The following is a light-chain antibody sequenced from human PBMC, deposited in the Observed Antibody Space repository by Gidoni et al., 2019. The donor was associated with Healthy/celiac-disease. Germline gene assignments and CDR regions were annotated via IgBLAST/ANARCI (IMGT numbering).Light chain of an antibody. CDR1: SLRSYY. V-gene: IGLV3-19*01. J-gene: IGLJ2*01. Sequence: SSELTQDPAVSVALGQTVRITCQGDSLRSYYSSWYQQKPGQALVRVIYGKNKRPSWIPDLFSGSSAGNSASLTITGSQAEDEADYYCNSRDSSGNHLVVFGGGTKLTVL. CDR2: GKN. CDR3: NSRDSSGNHLVV.